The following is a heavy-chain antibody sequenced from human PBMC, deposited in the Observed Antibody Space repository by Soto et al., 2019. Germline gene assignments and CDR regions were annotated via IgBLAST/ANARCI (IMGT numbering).Heavy chain of an antibody. J-gene: IGHJ5*01. CDR1: GFSFSTYW. D-gene: IGHD3-10*01. Sequence: GGSLRLSCAASGFSFSTYWIHWVRQTPGKGLVWVSRINGDGSSTRYADSVKGRFTISKDNAENTVYLQMNSLRAEDTAVYYCAREGRSGTNWFDSWGQGTLVTVSS. CDR3: AREGRSGTNWFDS. V-gene: IGHV3-74*01. CDR2: INGDGSST.